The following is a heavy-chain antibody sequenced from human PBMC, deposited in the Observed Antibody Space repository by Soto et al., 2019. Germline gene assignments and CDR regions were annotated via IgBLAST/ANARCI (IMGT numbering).Heavy chain of an antibody. CDR2: IWYDGSNK. Sequence: PGGSLRLSCAASGFTFSSYGMHWVRQAPGKGLEWVAVIWYDGSNKYYADSVKGRFTISRDNSKNTLYLQMNSLRAEDTAVYYCARAPRYYYDSSGLDYYGMDVWGQGTTVTVSS. V-gene: IGHV3-33*01. J-gene: IGHJ6*02. D-gene: IGHD3-22*01. CDR3: ARAPRYYYDSSGLDYYGMDV. CDR1: GFTFSSYG.